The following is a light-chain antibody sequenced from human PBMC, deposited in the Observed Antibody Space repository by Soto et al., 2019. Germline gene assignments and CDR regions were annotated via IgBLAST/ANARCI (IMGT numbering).Light chain of an antibody. CDR2: GAS. CDR1: QSVSSN. CDR3: QQRSNWQT. V-gene: IGKV3-15*01. Sequence: EIVMTQSPATLSVSPGERATLSCRASQSVSSNLAWYQQKPGQAPRLLIYGASTRATGIPARFSGSGSGTELTLTISSLQSEDFGVYYCQQRSNWQTFGQGTKVDIK. J-gene: IGKJ1*01.